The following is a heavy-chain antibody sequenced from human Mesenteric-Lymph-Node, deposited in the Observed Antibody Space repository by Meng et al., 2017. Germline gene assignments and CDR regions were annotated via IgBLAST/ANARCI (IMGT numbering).Heavy chain of an antibody. CDR2: MNPGSGNT. CDR1: GYTFTSYD. Sequence: ASVKVSCKASGYTFTSYDINWVRQATGQGLESMGWMNPGSGNTGYAQKFQGRVTITRNTSISTAYMELSSLRSEDTAVYYCARGAGSCGYSSSCSLAYWGQGTLVTVSS. J-gene: IGHJ4*02. CDR3: ARGAGSCGYSSSCSLAY. V-gene: IGHV1-8*03. D-gene: IGHD6-13*01.